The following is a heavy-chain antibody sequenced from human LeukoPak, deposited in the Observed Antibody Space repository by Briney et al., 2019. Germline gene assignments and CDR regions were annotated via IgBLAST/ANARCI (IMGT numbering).Heavy chain of an antibody. D-gene: IGHD5-18*01. CDR3: ARDGQLNRLDY. CDR1: GFAFTTYN. V-gene: IGHV3-48*01. J-gene: IGHJ4*02. CDR2: ISSSSITI. Sequence: PGGSLRLSCAASGFAFTTYNMNWVRQAPGKGLEWVSYISSSSITIYYADSVKGRFTISRDNAKNSLSLQMNSLRAEDTAVYFCARDGQLNRLDYWGQGTLVTVSS.